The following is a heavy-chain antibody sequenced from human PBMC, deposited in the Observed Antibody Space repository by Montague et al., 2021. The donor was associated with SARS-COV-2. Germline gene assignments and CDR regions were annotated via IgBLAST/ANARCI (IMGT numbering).Heavy chain of an antibody. CDR2: VSYSGS. V-gene: IGHV4-59*08. Sequence: SETLSLTCTVSGGSNSRYYWSWIRQPPGKGLEWIGYVSYSGSDXXPPPXXXVSISVDTSKKLLSLSLSSVTAADTAIYYCARHRKDYDILTGYSTSFYYDMDVWGQGTTVAVSS. J-gene: IGHJ6*02. CDR3: ARHRKDYDILTGYSTSFYYDMDV. CDR1: GGSNSRYY. D-gene: IGHD3-9*01.